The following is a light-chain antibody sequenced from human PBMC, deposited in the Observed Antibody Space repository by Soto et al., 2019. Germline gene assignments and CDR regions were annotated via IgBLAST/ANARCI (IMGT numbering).Light chain of an antibody. Sequence: IQMTQSPSSLSASLGDRVTITCRASQTISSYVSWFQQKPGKAPRLLIYSASNLQSGVPSRFSAGGSGTDFTLTITGLQIEDFATYYCLHSDTSRYTFGQGTKLDIQ. J-gene: IGKJ2*01. CDR3: LHSDTSRYT. V-gene: IGKV1-39*01. CDR2: SAS. CDR1: QTISSY.